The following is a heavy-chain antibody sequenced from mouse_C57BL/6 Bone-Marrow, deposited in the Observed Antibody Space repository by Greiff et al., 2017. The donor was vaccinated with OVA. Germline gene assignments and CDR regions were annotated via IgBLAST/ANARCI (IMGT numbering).Heavy chain of an antibody. V-gene: IGHV3-6*01. Sequence: EVQLQQSGPGLVKPSQSLSLTCSVTGYSFTSGYFWNWIRQFPGNKLEWMGYISYDGSNNYNPSLKNRISITRDTSKNQLFLKLNTVTTEDTATYYCAREEKAMDDWGQGTSVTVSS. CDR3: AREEKAMDD. J-gene: IGHJ4*01. CDR1: GYSFTSGYF. CDR2: ISYDGSN.